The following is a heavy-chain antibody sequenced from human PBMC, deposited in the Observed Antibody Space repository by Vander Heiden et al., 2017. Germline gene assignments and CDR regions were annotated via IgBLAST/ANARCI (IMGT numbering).Heavy chain of an antibody. D-gene: IGHD3-10*01. CDR3: ARIWFGAPRD. CDR1: GFTVSSNY. CDR2: IYSGGST. Sequence: QPSGSLRLSCAASGFTVSSNYMSWVRQAPGKGLEWVSVIYSGGSTYYADSVKGRFTISRDNSKNTLYLQMNSLRAEDTAVYYCARIWFGAPRDWGQGTLVTVSS. J-gene: IGHJ4*02. V-gene: IGHV3-53*01.